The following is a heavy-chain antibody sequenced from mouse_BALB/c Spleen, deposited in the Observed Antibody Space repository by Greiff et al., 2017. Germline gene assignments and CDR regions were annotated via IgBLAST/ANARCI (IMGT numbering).Heavy chain of an antibody. CDR2: IYPGNSDT. D-gene: IGHD1-1*01. CDR3: TRNYGSSFYAMDY. CDR1: GYSFTSYW. Sequence: VQLKQSGTVLARPGASVKMSCKASGYSFTSYWMHWVKQRPGQGLEWIGAIYPGNSDTSYNQKFKGKAKLTAVTSASTAYMELSSLTNEDSAVYYCTRNYGSSFYAMDYWGQGTSVTVSS. J-gene: IGHJ4*01. V-gene: IGHV1-5*01.